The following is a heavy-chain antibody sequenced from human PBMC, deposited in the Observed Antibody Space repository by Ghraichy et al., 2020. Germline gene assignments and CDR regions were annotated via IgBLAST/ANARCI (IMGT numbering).Heavy chain of an antibody. CDR3: ARAEGGVGVGASC. Sequence: GGSLRLSCAASGFTFSSYSMNWVRQAPGKGLEWVSSISSSSSYIYYADSVKGRFTISRDNAKNSLYLQMNSLRAEDTAVYYCARAEGGVGVGASCWGQGTLVTVSS. V-gene: IGHV3-21*01. J-gene: IGHJ4*02. CDR1: GFTFSSYS. CDR2: ISSSSSYI. D-gene: IGHD1-26*01.